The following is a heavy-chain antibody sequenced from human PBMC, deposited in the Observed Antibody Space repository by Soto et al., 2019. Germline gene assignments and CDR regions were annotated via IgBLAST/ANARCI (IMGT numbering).Heavy chain of an antibody. J-gene: IGHJ4*02. CDR3: ARGRVGSSWYYFDY. V-gene: IGHV5-10-1*01. D-gene: IGHD6-13*01. CDR1: GYSFTSYW. CDR2: IDPSDSYT. Sequence: GESLKISCKGSGYSFTSYWISWVRQMPGKGLEWMGRIDPSDSYTTYSPSFQGHVTISIDKSISTAYLQWSSLKASDTAMYYCARGRVGSSWYYFDYWGQGTLVTVSS.